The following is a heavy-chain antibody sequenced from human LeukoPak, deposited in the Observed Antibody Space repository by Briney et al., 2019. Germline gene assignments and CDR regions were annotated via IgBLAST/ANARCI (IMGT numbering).Heavy chain of an antibody. CDR1: GGSISSYY. CDR2: VYTIGAA. D-gene: IGHD4-23*01. Sequence: SETLSLTCTVSGGSISSYYWSWVRQPPGKGLEWIGYVYTIGAASYNSSLKSRVTISVDTSKNHFYLKLSSVNAADTAVYYCARHSRYGGSPTSYFYHYYMDVWGKGTTVTVSS. V-gene: IGHV4-4*09. CDR3: ARHSRYGGSPTSYFYHYYMDV. J-gene: IGHJ6*03.